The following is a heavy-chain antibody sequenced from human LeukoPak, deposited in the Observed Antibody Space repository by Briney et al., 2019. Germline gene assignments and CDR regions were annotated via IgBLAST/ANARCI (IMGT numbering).Heavy chain of an antibody. J-gene: IGHJ4*02. CDR3: ARHPLSAMVRGFDY. Sequence: GVSLRLFCAASGFTVSSYAMSWVRQAPGKGLEWVSGISGSGGRTNNADSVKGRFTISRDNSKNTLYLQMNSLTVEDTAVYYCARHPLSAMVRGFDYWGQGTLVTVSS. D-gene: IGHD3-10*01. CDR1: GFTVSSYA. V-gene: IGHV3-23*01. CDR2: ISGSGGRT.